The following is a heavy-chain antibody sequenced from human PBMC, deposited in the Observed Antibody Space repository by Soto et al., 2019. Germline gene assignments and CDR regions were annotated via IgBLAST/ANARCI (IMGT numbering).Heavy chain of an antibody. D-gene: IGHD4-17*01. CDR1: GGSISSGGYY. CDR3: ARDLTGDYDGGYFDY. Sequence: QVQLQESGPGLVKPSQTLSLTCTVSGGSISSGGYYWSWIRQHPGKGLEWIGYIYYSGSTYYNPCPKSRGTTPVDTSKNQFSLKLSSVTAADTAVYYCARDLTGDYDGGYFDYWGQGTLITVSS. J-gene: IGHJ4*02. V-gene: IGHV4-31*03. CDR2: IYYSGST.